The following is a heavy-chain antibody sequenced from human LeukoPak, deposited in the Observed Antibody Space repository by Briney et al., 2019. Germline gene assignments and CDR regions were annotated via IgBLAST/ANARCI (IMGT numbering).Heavy chain of an antibody. CDR2: ISWNSGSI. J-gene: IGHJ4*02. Sequence: GGSLRLSCAASGFTFDDYAMHWVRQAPGKGLEWVSGISWNSGSIGYADSVKGRFTISRDNAKNSLYLQMNSLRAEDMALYYCAKVRYSYAHTGGPFDYWGQGTLVTVSS. D-gene: IGHD5-18*01. V-gene: IGHV3-9*03. CDR1: GFTFDDYA. CDR3: AKVRYSYAHTGGPFDY.